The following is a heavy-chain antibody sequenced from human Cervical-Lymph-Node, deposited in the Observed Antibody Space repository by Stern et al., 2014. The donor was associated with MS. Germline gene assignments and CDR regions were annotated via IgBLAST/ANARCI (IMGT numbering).Heavy chain of an antibody. CDR3: AIPLTGVYKHDS. D-gene: IGHD6-13*01. CDR2: IFPGDSDT. V-gene: IGHV5-51*01. J-gene: IGHJ4*02. CDR1: GYDFISDW. Sequence: EVQLVQSGAEVKKPGESLKISCKASGYDFISDWIGWVRQMPGQGLEWMGIIFPGDSDTRYNPSFQGQVTISVDKSIDTAYLQWSSLKASDTAIYYCAIPLTGVYKHDSWGQGTLVTVS.